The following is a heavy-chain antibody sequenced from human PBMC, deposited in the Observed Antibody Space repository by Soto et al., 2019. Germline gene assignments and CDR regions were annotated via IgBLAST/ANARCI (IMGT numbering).Heavy chain of an antibody. CDR2: ISSSSSYI. Sequence: EVQLVESGGGLVKPGGSLRLSCAASGFAFSSYSMNWVRQAPGKGLEWVSSISSSSSYIYYADSVKGRFTISRDNAKNSLYLQMNSLRAEDTAVYYCARGFRGYVDTAMVNYYYYGMDVWGQGTTVTVSS. CDR3: ARGFRGYVDTAMVNYYYYGMDV. J-gene: IGHJ6*02. D-gene: IGHD5-18*01. CDR1: GFAFSSYS. V-gene: IGHV3-21*01.